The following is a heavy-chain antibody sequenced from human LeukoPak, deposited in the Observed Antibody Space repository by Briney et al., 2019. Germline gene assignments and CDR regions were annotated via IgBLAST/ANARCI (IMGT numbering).Heavy chain of an antibody. CDR3: ASDLTTYSPDVVY. CDR2: INPNSGDT. J-gene: IGHJ4*02. D-gene: IGHD1-26*01. V-gene: IGHV1-2*02. CDR1: GYTFTSYY. Sequence: ASVKVSCKASGYTFTSYYLHWLRQAPGQGLEWMGWINPNSGDTHYAQNSQGRVTLTRDTSSSTVYMELMRLRSDDTAVYYCASDLTTYSPDVVYWGQGTLVTVSS.